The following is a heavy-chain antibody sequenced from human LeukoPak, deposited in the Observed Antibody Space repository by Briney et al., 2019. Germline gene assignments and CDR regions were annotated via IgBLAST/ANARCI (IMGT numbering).Heavy chain of an antibody. CDR2: ISAYNGNT. CDR3: AKDRVEKDYYDSSDY. J-gene: IGHJ4*02. V-gene: IGHV1-18*01. CDR1: GYTFTSYG. D-gene: IGHD3-22*01. Sequence: ATVKVSCKASGYTFTSYGISWVRQAPGQGLEWMGWISAYNGNTNYAQKLQGRVTMTTDTSTSTAYMELRSLRSDDTAVYYCAKDRVEKDYYDSSDYWGQGTLVTVSS.